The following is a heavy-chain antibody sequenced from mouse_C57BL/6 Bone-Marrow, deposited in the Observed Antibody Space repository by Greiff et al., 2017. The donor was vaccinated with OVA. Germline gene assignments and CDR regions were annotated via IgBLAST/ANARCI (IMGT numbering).Heavy chain of an antibody. Sequence: EVKLMESGGGLVKPGGSLKLSCAASGFTFSSYAMSWVRQTPEKRLEWVATISDGGSYTYYPDNVKGRFTISRDNAKNNLYLQMSHLKSEDTAMYYCARFDGPSAMDYWGQGTSVTVSS. CDR1: GFTFSSYA. CDR2: ISDGGSYT. D-gene: IGHD2-3*01. V-gene: IGHV5-4*03. J-gene: IGHJ4*01. CDR3: ARFDGPSAMDY.